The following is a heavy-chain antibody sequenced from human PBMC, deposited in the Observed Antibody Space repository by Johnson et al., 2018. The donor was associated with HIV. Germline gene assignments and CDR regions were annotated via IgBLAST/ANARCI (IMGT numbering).Heavy chain of an antibody. D-gene: IGHD6-13*01. Sequence: VQLVESGGGVVQPGGSLRLSCAASGFAVSKNYLTWVRQAPGKGLEWVSIIYSGCNTYYADSWKGRFTISRDNSKNSLFLQMNSLRVEDTAVYYCARSGGYPNAFDMWGQGTLVTVPA. CDR3: ARSGGYPNAFDM. CDR1: GFAVSKNY. J-gene: IGHJ3*02. CDR2: IYSGCNT. V-gene: IGHV3-66*01.